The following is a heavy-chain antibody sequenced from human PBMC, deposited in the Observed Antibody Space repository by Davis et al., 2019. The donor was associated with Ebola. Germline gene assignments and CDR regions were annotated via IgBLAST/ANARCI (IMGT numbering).Heavy chain of an antibody. V-gene: IGHV3-30*02. CDR3: AREVGVGYYYYYGMDV. J-gene: IGHJ6*02. D-gene: IGHD1-26*01. CDR1: GFTFSSHG. CDR2: IWYDGSDK. Sequence: GESLKISCGVSGFTFSSHGMHWVRQAPGKGLEWVTFIWYDGSDKYYADSVKGRFTISRDNSKNTLYLQMNSLRAEDTAVYYCAREVGVGYYYYYGMDVWGQGTTVTVSS.